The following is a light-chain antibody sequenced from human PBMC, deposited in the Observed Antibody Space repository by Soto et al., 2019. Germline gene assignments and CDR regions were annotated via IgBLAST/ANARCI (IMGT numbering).Light chain of an antibody. V-gene: IGKV3-20*01. Sequence: EIVLTQSPGTLSLSPGERATLSCRASQRLSSTYLAWYQQKPGQAPRLLIYDASSRATGIPDRFSGSGSGTDFTLTISRLEPEDFAVYHCQQYYRSPLTFGGGTKVDIK. CDR1: QRLSSTY. CDR3: QQYYRSPLT. J-gene: IGKJ4*01. CDR2: DAS.